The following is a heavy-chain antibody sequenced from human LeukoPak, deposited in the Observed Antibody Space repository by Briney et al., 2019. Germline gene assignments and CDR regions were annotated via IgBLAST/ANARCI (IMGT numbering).Heavy chain of an antibody. V-gene: IGHV6-1*01. CDR3: ARVYSSSWYSVGFDY. CDR2: TYYRSKWYN. Sequence: SQTLSFTCAISGDSVSSDSAAWNWIRQSPLRGLEWLGRTYYRSKWYNDYAVSVKSRITINPDTSKNQFSLQLNSVTPEDTAVYYCARVYSSSWYSVGFDYWGQGTLVTVSS. CDR1: GDSVSSDSAA. D-gene: IGHD6-13*01. J-gene: IGHJ4*02.